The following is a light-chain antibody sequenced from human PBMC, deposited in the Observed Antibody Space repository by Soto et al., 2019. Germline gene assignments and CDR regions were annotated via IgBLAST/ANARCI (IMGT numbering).Light chain of an antibody. CDR2: EVS. J-gene: IGLJ1*01. CDR3: SSYTNNSPYV. V-gene: IGLV2-14*01. Sequence: QSVLTQPASVSGSPGQSITISCIGTSSDVGVYDFVSWYQHHPGKAPKLLIYEVSNRPSGASNRFSGSKSGNTASLTISGLQAEDEADYYCSSYTNNSPYVFGTGTKVTVL. CDR1: SSDVGVYDF.